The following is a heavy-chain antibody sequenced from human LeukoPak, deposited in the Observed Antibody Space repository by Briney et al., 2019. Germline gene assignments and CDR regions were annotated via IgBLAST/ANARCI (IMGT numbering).Heavy chain of an antibody. CDR2: ISGSGGST. CDR3: AQGGRGVTTWTDY. V-gene: IGHV3-23*01. Sequence: GGSLRLSCAASGFTFSSYAMSWVRQAPGKGLEWFSAISGSGGSTYYADSVKGRFTISRDNSKNTLYLQMNSLQPEAPALYYCAQGGRGVTTWTDYWGQGTLVTVS. CDR1: GFTFSSYA. J-gene: IGHJ4*02. D-gene: IGHD4-17*01.